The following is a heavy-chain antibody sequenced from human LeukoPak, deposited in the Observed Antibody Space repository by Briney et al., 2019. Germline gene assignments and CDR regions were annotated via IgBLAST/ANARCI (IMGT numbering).Heavy chain of an antibody. D-gene: IGHD3-10*01. CDR3: ARGPMVRGVHNYYYYYGMDV. CDR1: GGTFSSYA. CDR2: IIPILGIA. V-gene: IGHV1-69*04. Sequence: ASVKVSCKASGGTFSSYAISWVRQAPGQGLEWMGRIIPILGIANYAQKFQGRVTITADKSTSTAYMELSSLRSEDTAVYYCARGPMVRGVHNYYYYYGMDVWGQGTTVTVSS. J-gene: IGHJ6*02.